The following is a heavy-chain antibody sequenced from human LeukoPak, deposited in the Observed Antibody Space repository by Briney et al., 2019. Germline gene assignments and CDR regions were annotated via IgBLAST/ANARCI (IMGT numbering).Heavy chain of an antibody. CDR3: TRHLERDGHLSPSGFDY. CDR2: IRSKANSYAT. Sequence: PGGSLRLSCAASGFTFSGSAMHWVRQASGKGLEWVGRIRSKANSYATAYAASVKGRFTISRDDSKNTAYLQMNSLKTEDTAVYYCTRHLERDGHLSPSGFDYWGQGTLVTVSS. V-gene: IGHV3-73*01. J-gene: IGHJ4*02. CDR1: GFTFSGSA. D-gene: IGHD5-24*01.